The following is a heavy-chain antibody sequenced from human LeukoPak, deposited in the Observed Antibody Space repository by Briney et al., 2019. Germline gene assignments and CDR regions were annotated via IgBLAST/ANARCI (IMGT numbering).Heavy chain of an antibody. CDR1: GYTFTSYG. CDR2: ISAYNGNT. CDR3: ARVLAQPAATDPGWVDP. Sequence: ASVKVSCTASGYTFTSYGISWVRQAPGQGLEWMGGISAYNGNTNYAQKLQGGVTMTTDTSTSTAYMELRSLRSDDTAVYYCARVLAQPAATDPGWVDPWGRGTLVSVSS. J-gene: IGHJ5*02. V-gene: IGHV1-18*01. D-gene: IGHD2-2*01.